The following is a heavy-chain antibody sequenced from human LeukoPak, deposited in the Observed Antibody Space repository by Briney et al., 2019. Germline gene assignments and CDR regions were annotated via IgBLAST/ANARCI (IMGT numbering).Heavy chain of an antibody. Sequence: ASVKVSCNASAYTFTSYDINRVRHPHGQGLGRVGWMNPNSGNTGYAQKLQGRVTITRNTSISTAYMELSSLRSEDTAVYYCARDADGSGSGAFDIWGQGTMVTVSS. CDR1: AYTFTSYD. D-gene: IGHD3-10*01. CDR3: ARDADGSGSGAFDI. J-gene: IGHJ3*02. CDR2: MNPNSGNT. V-gene: IGHV1-8*03.